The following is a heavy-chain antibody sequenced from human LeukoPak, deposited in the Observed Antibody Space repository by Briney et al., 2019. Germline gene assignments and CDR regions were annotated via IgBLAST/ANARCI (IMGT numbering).Heavy chain of an antibody. CDR3: ARAGIAAAILT. Sequence: ASVKVSCKASGYTFTGYYVHWVRQAPGQGLEWMGWINPNSGDTNYAQKFQGRVTMTRDTSISTAYMELSRLTSDDTAVYYCARAGIAAAILTWGQGTLVTVS. CDR1: GYTFTGYY. CDR2: INPNSGDT. D-gene: IGHD6-13*01. V-gene: IGHV1-2*02. J-gene: IGHJ4*02.